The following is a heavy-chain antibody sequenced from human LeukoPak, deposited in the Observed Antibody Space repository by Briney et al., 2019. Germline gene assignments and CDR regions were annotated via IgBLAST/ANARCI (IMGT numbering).Heavy chain of an antibody. Sequence: GGSLRLSCAASGFTFSSYAMSWVRQAPGKGLEWVSAISGSGGSTYYADSVKGRFTISRDNSKNTLYLQMNSLRAEDTAVYYCANLSDDEMATTYYYYYYMDVWGKGTTVTVSS. CDR2: ISGSGGST. D-gene: IGHD5-24*01. CDR3: ANLSDDEMATTYYYYYYMDV. J-gene: IGHJ6*03. V-gene: IGHV3-23*01. CDR1: GFTFSSYA.